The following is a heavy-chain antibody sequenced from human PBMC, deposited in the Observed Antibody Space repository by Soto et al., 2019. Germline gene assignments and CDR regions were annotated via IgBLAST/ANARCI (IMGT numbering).Heavy chain of an antibody. CDR2: IRQGGNEK. J-gene: IGHJ6*02. D-gene: IGHD3-16*01. CDR3: VGALTYEVPYYYYGMDV. CDR1: GFTFSSFG. Sequence: GGSLRLSCTASGFTFSSFGMTWVRQAPGKGLEWVANIRQGGNEKFYVDSVKGRFTISRDNAKKSLYLQMNSLRAEDTAVYYCVGALTYEVPYYYYGMDVWGQGTTVTVSS. V-gene: IGHV3-7*01.